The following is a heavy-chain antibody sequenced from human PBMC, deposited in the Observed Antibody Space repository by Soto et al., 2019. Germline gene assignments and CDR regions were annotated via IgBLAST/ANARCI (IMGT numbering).Heavy chain of an antibody. CDR3: ASKAAVAFDI. J-gene: IGHJ3*02. CDR2: IYYSGST. V-gene: IGHV4-39*01. D-gene: IGHD6-13*01. CDR1: GGSISSSSYY. Sequence: PSETLSLTCTVSGGSISSSSYYWVWIRQPPGKGLEWIGSIYYSGSTYYNPSLKSRVTISVDTSKNQFSLKLSSVTAADTAVYYCASKAAVAFDIWGQGTMVTVS.